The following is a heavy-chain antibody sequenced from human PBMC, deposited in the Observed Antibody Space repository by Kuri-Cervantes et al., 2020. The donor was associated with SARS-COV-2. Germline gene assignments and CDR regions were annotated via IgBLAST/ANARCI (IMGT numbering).Heavy chain of an antibody. CDR2: IRYDGSNK. Sequence: GESLKISCAASGFTFSSYGMHWVRQAPGKGLEWVAFIRYDGSNKYYADSVKGRFTISRDNSKNTLYLQMNSLRAEDTAVYYCAKVYRGVHARDAFDIWGQGTMVTVSS. J-gene: IGHJ3*02. V-gene: IGHV3-30*02. CDR3: AKVYRGVHARDAFDI. D-gene: IGHD1-14*01. CDR1: GFTFSSYG.